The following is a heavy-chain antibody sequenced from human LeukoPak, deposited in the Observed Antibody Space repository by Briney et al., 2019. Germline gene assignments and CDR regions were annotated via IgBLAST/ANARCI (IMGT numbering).Heavy chain of an antibody. Sequence: SVTVSCKASGGTFSSYAISWVRQAPGQGLEWMGRIIPILGIANYAQKFQGRVTITADKSTSTAYMELSSLRSEDTAVYYCAREYDSSGYSAGVYDYWGQGTLVTVSS. D-gene: IGHD3-22*01. CDR2: IIPILGIA. V-gene: IGHV1-69*04. CDR1: GGTFSSYA. J-gene: IGHJ4*02. CDR3: AREYDSSGYSAGVYDY.